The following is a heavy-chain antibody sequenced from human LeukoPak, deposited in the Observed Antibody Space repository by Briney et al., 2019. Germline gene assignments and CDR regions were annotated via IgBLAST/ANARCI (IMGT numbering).Heavy chain of an antibody. CDR1: GFTFSSYA. V-gene: IGHV3-23*01. CDR3: ARRPHVFDYGMDV. J-gene: IGHJ6*02. CDR2: ISGSGSSI. D-gene: IGHD3-16*01. Sequence: GGSLRLSCAASGFTFSSYAMSWVRQAPGKGLECVSGISGSGSSINYVDSVKGRYTISRDNSKNTLYLQINSLRAEDTAVYYCARRPHVFDYGMDVWGQGTTVTVSS.